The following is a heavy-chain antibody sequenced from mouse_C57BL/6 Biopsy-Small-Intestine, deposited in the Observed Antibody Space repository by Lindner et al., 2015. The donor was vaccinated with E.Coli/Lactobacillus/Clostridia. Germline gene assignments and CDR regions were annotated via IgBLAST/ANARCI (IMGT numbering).Heavy chain of an antibody. CDR2: ISAYNANT. Sequence: SVKVSCKASGYSFTSYDFIWVRQAPGHGLEWMGWISAYNANTNYAQKFHGRVTMTTDRSTSTAYMELRSLRSDDTAVYYCARVISIAMFSRDWFDPWGQGTLVTVSS. CDR1: GYSFTSYD. CDR3: ARVISIAMFSRDWFDP. J-gene: IGHJ4*01. D-gene: IGHD1-3*01. V-gene: IGHV1-66*01.